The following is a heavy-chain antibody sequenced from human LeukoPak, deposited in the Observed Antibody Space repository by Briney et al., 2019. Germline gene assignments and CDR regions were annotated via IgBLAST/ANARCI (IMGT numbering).Heavy chain of an antibody. J-gene: IGHJ4*02. CDR3: ARDQGGATRIDY. CDR2: INSDGRST. Sequence: PGGSLRLSCAASGFTFNTYWMHWDRQAPGKGLVWVSRINSDGRSTSYADSVKGRFTISRDNAKKTLYLQMNSLRVEETAVYYCARDQGGATRIDYWGQGTLVTVSS. D-gene: IGHD1-26*01. CDR1: GFTFNTYW. V-gene: IGHV3-74*01.